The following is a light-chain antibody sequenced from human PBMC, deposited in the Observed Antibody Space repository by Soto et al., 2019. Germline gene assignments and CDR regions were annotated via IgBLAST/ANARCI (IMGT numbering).Light chain of an antibody. CDR2: RNS. CDR3: AAWDDSLSAPV. V-gene: IGLV1-47*01. CDR1: SSNIGSNY. Sequence: QSVLTQPPSASGTPGQRVTISCSGSSSNIGSNYVYWYQQLPGAAPKLLIYRNSQRTSGVPDRFSGSKSGTSASLDISDLRSEDETDYFCAAWDDSLSAPVFGGRTKLTVL. J-gene: IGLJ2*01.